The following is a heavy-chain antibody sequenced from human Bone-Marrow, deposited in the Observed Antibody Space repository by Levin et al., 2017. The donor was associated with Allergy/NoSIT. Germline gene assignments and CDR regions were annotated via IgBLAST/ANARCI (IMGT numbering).Heavy chain of an antibody. CDR2: INPKLGTT. D-gene: IGHD3-10*01. V-gene: IGHV1-8*01. CDR1: GYSFVSYE. J-gene: IGHJ6*02. CDR3: ARAGGSGPIGHYYGMDV. Sequence: PGESLKISCKAFGYSFVSYEINWVRQVPGQGPEWLGWINPKLGTTGYAQNLQIRVTMTRNISINTAYLELSNPKFDDTALYYCARAGGSGPIGHYYGMDVWGQGTTVAVSS.